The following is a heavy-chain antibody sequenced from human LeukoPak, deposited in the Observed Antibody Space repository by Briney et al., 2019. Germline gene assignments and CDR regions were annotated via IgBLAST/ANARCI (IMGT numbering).Heavy chain of an antibody. J-gene: IGHJ5*02. Sequence: ASVKVSCKASGYTFTSYDINWVRQATGQGLEWMGWMNPNSGNTGYAQKFQGRVTMTRNTSISTAYMELSSLRSEDTAVYYCARGGFLPAAISSGGVDPWGQGTLVTVS. CDR2: MNPNSGNT. V-gene: IGHV1-8*01. D-gene: IGHD2-2*01. CDR1: GYTFTSYD. CDR3: ARGGFLPAAISSGGVDP.